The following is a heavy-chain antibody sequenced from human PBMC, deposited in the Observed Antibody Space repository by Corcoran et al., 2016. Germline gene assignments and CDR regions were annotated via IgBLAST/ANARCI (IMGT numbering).Heavy chain of an antibody. D-gene: IGHD1-26*01. CDR3: ARDRCIVGAIDY. CDR2: IYYSGST. V-gene: IGHV4-39*07. J-gene: IGHJ4*02. Sequence: QLQLQESGPGLVKPSETLSLTCTVSGGSIRSSSYYWGWIRQPPGKGLEWIGSIYYSGSTYYNPSLKSRVTISVDTSKNQFSLKPISVTASDTAVYYCARDRCIVGAIDYWGQGTLVTVSS. CDR1: GGSIRSSSYY.